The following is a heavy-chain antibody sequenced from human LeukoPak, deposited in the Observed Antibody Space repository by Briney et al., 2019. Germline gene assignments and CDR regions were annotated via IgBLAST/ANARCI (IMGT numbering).Heavy chain of an antibody. CDR2: MNSDGSGT. CDR1: GFTLSAHW. CDR3: ARGLPNYYGMDV. Sequence: PGGSLRLSCVVSGFTLSAHWMHWVRQAPGKGLVWVSRMNSDGSGTTYADSAKGRFTISRDNSKNTLYLQMNSLRGEDTAVYYCARGLPNYYGMDVWGQGTTVTVSS. J-gene: IGHJ6*02. V-gene: IGHV3-74*03.